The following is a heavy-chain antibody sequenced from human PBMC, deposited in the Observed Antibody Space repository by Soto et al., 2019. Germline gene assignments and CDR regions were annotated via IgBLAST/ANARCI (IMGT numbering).Heavy chain of an antibody. CDR1: GGSFSGYY. CDR2: INHSGST. J-gene: IGHJ3*02. CDR3: ARVGSAYCSSTSCYTSRAFDI. Sequence: SETLSLTCAVYGGSFSGYYWSWIRQPPGKGLEWIGEINHSGSTNCNPSLKSRVAISVDTSKNQFSLKLSSVTAADTAVYYCARVGSAYCSSTSCYTSRAFDIWGQGTMVTVSS. D-gene: IGHD2-2*02. V-gene: IGHV4-34*01.